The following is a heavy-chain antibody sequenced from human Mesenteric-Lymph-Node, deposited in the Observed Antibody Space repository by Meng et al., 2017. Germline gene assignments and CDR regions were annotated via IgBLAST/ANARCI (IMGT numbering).Heavy chain of an antibody. D-gene: IGHD5-12*01. CDR3: ARESLVATTPYYFDY. Sequence: GESLKISCAASGFTFSSYWMSWVRQAPGKGLEWVANIKQDGSEKYYVDSVKGRFTISRDNAKNSLYLQMNSLRAEDTAVYYCARESLVATTPYYFDYWGQGTLVTVSS. J-gene: IGHJ4*02. CDR1: GFTFSSYW. V-gene: IGHV3-7*01. CDR2: IKQDGSEK.